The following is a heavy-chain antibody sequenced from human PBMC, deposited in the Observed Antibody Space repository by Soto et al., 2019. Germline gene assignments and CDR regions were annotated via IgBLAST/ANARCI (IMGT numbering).Heavy chain of an antibody. D-gene: IGHD3-3*01. CDR2: IYWDDDK. J-gene: IGHJ4*02. Sequence: QITLNESGPTPVKPRQTLTLTCTFSGFSLTTRGVGVGWIRQSPGKAPEWLALIYWDDDKRYSPSLKSRLTITKDTAKYQVVLTMADLDPADTATYYCAHRVLRTVFGLVTTTAIYFDFWGQGTPVDVAS. CDR3: AHRVLRTVFGLVTTTAIYFDF. CDR1: GFSLTTRGVG. V-gene: IGHV2-5*02.